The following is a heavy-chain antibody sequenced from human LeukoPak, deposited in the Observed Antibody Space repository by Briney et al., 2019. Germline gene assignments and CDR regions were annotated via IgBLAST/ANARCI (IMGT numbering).Heavy chain of an antibody. CDR3: AKCAGYSSSWYIDY. CDR1: GFTFSSYA. D-gene: IGHD6-13*01. J-gene: IGHJ4*02. CDR2: ISGSGGST. Sequence: GGSLRLSCAASGFTFSSYAMSWVRQAPGKGLEWVSAISGSGGSTYYADSVKGRFTISRDNSKNMLYLQMNSLRAEDTAVYYCAKCAGYSSSWYIDYWGQGTLVTVSS. V-gene: IGHV3-23*01.